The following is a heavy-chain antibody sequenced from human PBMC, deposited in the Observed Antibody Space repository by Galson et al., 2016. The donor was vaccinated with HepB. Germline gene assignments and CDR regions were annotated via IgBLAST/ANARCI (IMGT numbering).Heavy chain of an antibody. CDR3: ARGGSGWPFDF. V-gene: IGHV4-59*01. Sequence: SETLSLTCSVSGGSISYYYWSWIRQPPGKGLEWIGYIYYTGNTNYNASLKSRVTISLDMAKNQFSLNLTSGTVADTAVYYCARGGSGWPFDFWGQGALVTFSS. J-gene: IGHJ4*02. D-gene: IGHD6-19*01. CDR1: GGSISYYY. CDR2: IYYTGNT.